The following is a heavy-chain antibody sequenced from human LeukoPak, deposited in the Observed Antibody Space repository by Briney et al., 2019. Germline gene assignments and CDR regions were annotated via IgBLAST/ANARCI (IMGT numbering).Heavy chain of an antibody. D-gene: IGHD2-21*02. J-gene: IGHJ4*01. CDR3: ARGSTSTAPGWVY. CDR1: GFYFTDYA. CDR2: VSGNGDTK. V-gene: IGHV3-23*01. Sequence: SGGSLRLSCAASGFYFTDYAMSWARQAPGKGLEWLSAVSGNGDTKGYVDSVKGRFTISRDNSRNTVHLQIDNLRTEDTAVYYCARGSTSTAPGWVYWGHGTPVTVSS.